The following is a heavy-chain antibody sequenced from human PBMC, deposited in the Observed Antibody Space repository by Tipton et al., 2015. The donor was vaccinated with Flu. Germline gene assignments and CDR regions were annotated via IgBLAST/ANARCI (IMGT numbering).Heavy chain of an antibody. D-gene: IGHD3-16*01. CDR3: ARSSSAYDYVWGGSYYFDF. V-gene: IGHV4-39*07. CDR2: LYDSGNT. CDR1: GGSIGSSTYY. Sequence: TLSLTCTVFGGSIGSSTYYWGWIRQPPGKGLEWIGSLYDSGNTYYNPSLKRRVTISLDTSKNQFSLKLISVTAADTAVYYCARSSSAYDYVWGGSYYFDFWGQGTLVTVSS. J-gene: IGHJ4*02.